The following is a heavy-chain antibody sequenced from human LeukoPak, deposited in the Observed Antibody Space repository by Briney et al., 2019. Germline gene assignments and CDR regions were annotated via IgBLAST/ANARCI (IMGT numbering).Heavy chain of an antibody. V-gene: IGHV3-11*01. CDR2: ISSSGSTI. D-gene: IGHD3-10*01. CDR3: ARPITMVRGVPDY. J-gene: IGHJ4*02. CDR1: GFTFSNAW. Sequence: GGSLRLSCAASGFTFSNAWMSWVRQAPGKGLEWVSYISSSGSTIYYADSVKGRFTISRDNAKNSLYLQMNSLRAEDTAVYYCARPITMVRGVPDYWGQGTLVTVSS.